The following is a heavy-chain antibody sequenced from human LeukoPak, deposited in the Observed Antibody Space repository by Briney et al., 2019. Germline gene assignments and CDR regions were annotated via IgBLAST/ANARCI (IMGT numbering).Heavy chain of an antibody. Sequence: SVKVSCKASGGTFSSYTISWVRQAPGQGLEWMGRIIPILGIANYAQKFQGRVTITADESTSTAYMELSSLRSEDTAVYYCARGNGYSSSHGDYWGQGTLVTVSS. CDR2: IIPILGIA. V-gene: IGHV1-69*02. CDR1: GGTFSSYT. CDR3: ARGNGYSSSHGDY. J-gene: IGHJ4*02. D-gene: IGHD6-13*01.